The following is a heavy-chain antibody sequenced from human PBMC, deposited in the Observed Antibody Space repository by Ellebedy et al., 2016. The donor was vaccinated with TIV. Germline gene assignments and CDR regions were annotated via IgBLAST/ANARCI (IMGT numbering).Heavy chain of an antibody. CDR1: RGSISSDNW. Sequence: SETLSLTCAVSRGSISSDNWWSWVRQPPGKGLEWIGAIFHSGSTTYNPSLTSRVTISVDKSKNQFSLNLTYVTAADTAVYYCARSPGYYYDSSGYYGGHWGQGTLVTVSS. CDR3: ARSPGYYYDSSGYYGGH. D-gene: IGHD3-22*01. V-gene: IGHV4-4*02. CDR2: IFHSGST. J-gene: IGHJ4*02.